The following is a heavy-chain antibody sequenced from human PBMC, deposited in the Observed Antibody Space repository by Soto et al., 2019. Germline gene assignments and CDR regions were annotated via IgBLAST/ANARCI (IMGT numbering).Heavy chain of an antibody. CDR2: IYRNGET. Sequence: SETLSLTCTVSGDSIRSSDFNWGWIRQPPGKGLEWIGTIYRNGETYYNPPLHSRVTMSVDTSRNQFSLHLTSVAAADTAVYFCAGQTRGPIPHFGWLSPVASWGQGTLVTVSS. V-gene: IGHV4-39*01. D-gene: IGHD3-9*01. CDR3: AGQTRGPIPHFGWLSPVAS. CDR1: GDSIRSSDFN. J-gene: IGHJ5*02.